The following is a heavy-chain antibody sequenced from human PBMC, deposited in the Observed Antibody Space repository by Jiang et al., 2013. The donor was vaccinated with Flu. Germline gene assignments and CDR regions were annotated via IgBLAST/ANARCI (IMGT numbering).Heavy chain of an antibody. D-gene: IGHD3-10*01. V-gene: IGHV4-39*01. J-gene: IGHJ4*02. CDR3: ARRTFLYRYGSGSYYTPMFDY. Sequence: GPGLVKPSETLSLTCTVSGGSISSSSYYWGWIRQPPGKGLEWIGSIYYSGSTYYNPSLKSRVTISVDTSKNQFSLKPSSVTAADTAVYYCARRTFLYRYGSGSYYTPMFDYWGQGNPGHRLL. CDR2: IYYSGST. CDR1: GGSISSSSYY.